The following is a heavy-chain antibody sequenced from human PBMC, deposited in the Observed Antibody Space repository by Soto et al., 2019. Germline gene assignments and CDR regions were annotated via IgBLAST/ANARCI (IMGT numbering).Heavy chain of an antibody. D-gene: IGHD6-6*01. V-gene: IGHV1-18*01. Sequence: ASVKVSCKASGYTFTSYGISWVRQAPGQGLEWMGWISAYNGNTNYAQKLQGRVTMTTDTSTSTAYMELRSLRSDDTAVYYCARNEYSSSRVPGDVDYYYYGMDVWGQGTTVTVSS. J-gene: IGHJ6*02. CDR3: ARNEYSSSRVPGDVDYYYYGMDV. CDR1: GYTFTSYG. CDR2: ISAYNGNT.